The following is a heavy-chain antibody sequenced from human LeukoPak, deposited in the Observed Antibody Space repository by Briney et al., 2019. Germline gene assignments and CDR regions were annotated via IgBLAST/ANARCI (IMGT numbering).Heavy chain of an antibody. J-gene: IGHJ4*02. D-gene: IGHD6-19*01. CDR3: AGDRRSIAVAGTCFDY. V-gene: IGHV3-21*01. Sequence: GGSLRLSCAASGFTFSSYSMTWVRQAPGKGLEWVSSISSSSSYIYYADSVKGRFTISRDNAKNSLYLQMNSLRAEDTAVYYCAGDRRSIAVAGTCFDYWGQGTLVTVSS. CDR2: ISSSSSYI. CDR1: GFTFSSYS.